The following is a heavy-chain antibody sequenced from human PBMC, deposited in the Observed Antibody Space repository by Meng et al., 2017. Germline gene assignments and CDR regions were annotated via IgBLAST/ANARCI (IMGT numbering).Heavy chain of an antibody. J-gene: IGHJ3*02. CDR3: AKDSCSGGSCYIGLLGAFDI. CDR2: ISSSGSTI. D-gene: IGHD2-15*01. CDR1: GFTFSSYE. Sequence: GESLKISCAASGFTFSSYEMNWVRQAPGKGLEWVSYISSSGSTIYYADSVKGRFTISRDNAKNSLYLQMNSLRAEDTALYYCAKDSCSGGSCYIGLLGAFDIWGQGTMVTVSS. V-gene: IGHV3-48*03.